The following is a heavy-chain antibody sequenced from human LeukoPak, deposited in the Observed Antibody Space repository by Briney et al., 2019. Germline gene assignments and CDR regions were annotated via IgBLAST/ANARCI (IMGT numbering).Heavy chain of an antibody. CDR2: IIPILGIA. D-gene: IGHD3-3*01. V-gene: IGHV1-69*04. Sequence: SVKVSCKASGGTFSSYAISWVRQAPGQGLEWMGRIIPILGIANYAQKFQGRVTITADKSTSTAYMELSSLRSEDTAVYYCARENYDFWSGHAIYGMDVWGQGTTVTVSS. CDR3: ARENYDFWSGHAIYGMDV. J-gene: IGHJ6*02. CDR1: GGTFSSYA.